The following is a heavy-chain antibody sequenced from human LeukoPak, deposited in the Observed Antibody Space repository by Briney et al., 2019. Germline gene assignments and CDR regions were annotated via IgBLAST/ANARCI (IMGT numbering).Heavy chain of an antibody. J-gene: IGHJ4*02. CDR3: ASERSGYYFFDY. D-gene: IGHD3-22*01. V-gene: IGHV3-21*01. CDR2: ISSSSSYI. Sequence: GGSLRLCCAASGFTFSSYSMNWVRQAPGKGLEWVSSISSSSSYIYYADSVKGRFTISRDNAKNSLYLQMNSLRAEDTAVYYCASERSGYYFFDYWGQGTLVTVSS. CDR1: GFTFSSYS.